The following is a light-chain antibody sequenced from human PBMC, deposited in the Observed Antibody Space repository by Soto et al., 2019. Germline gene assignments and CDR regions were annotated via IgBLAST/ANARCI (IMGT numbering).Light chain of an antibody. Sequence: EIVMTQSPVTLSVSPGERATLSCRASQSVRSTYLAWYQQKPGQAPRLLIFGVSNRAAGIPARFSGSGSGTEFTLTIRSLKSEDFEVYYCDQYGDWPLTFGGGTKVDSK. CDR1: QSVRSTY. CDR2: GVS. V-gene: IGKV3-15*01. J-gene: IGKJ4*01. CDR3: DQYGDWPLT.